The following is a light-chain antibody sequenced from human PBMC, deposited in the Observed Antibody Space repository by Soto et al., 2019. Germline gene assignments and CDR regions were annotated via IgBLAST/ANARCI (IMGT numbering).Light chain of an antibody. CDR1: SSDVGSYNL. V-gene: IGLV2-23*01. CDR2: EGS. CDR3: CSYAGSSTVV. J-gene: IGLJ2*01. Sequence: QSALTQPASVSGSPGQSITLSCTGTSSDVGSYNLVSWYQQHPGKAPKLLIYEGSKRPSGVSNRFSGSKSGNTASLTIAGLQAEDEADYYCCSYAGSSTVVFGGGTKRTVL.